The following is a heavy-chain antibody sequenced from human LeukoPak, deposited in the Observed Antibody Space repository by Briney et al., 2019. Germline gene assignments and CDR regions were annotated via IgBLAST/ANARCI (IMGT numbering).Heavy chain of an antibody. V-gene: IGHV1-46*01. CDR3: ARGHYDYVWGSYRIDY. Sequence: ASVKVSCKASGYTITNNYMHWVRQAPGQGLEWMGVINPSGTGTSYAQKFQGRITMTRDTSISTAYMELSRLRSDDTAVYYCARGHYDYVWGSYRIDYWGQGTLVTVSS. CDR2: INPSGTGT. J-gene: IGHJ4*02. CDR1: GYTITNNY. D-gene: IGHD3-16*02.